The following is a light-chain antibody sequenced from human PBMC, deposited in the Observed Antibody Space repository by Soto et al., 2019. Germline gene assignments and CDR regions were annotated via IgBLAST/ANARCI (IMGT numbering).Light chain of an antibody. Sequence: EIVLTQSPGTLSLSPGERATLSCRASQSVSSSYFAWYQQKPGQAPRLLIYGASSRATGIPDRFSGSGSGTDFTLTISRLEPDDFAVYYCQQYGSSPFTFGQGTKLDIK. CDR3: QQYGSSPFT. V-gene: IGKV3-20*01. CDR2: GAS. CDR1: QSVSSSY. J-gene: IGKJ2*01.